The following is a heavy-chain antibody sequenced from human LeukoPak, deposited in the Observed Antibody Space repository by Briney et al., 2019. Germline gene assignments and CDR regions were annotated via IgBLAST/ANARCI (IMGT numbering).Heavy chain of an antibody. CDR1: GFTFSSYA. CDR2: ISGGGST. J-gene: IGHJ1*01. V-gene: IGHV3-23*01. CDR3: AKDRRAAAVAEYFQH. D-gene: IGHD6-13*01. Sequence: GGSLRLSCAASGFTFSSYAMSWVRQAPGKGLEWVSAISGGGSTYYADSVKGRFTISRDNSKNTLYLQMNSLRVEDTAVYYCAKDRRAAAVAEYFQHWGQGTLVTVSS.